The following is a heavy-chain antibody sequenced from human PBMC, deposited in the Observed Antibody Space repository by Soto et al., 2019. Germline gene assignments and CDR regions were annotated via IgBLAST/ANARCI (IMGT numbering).Heavy chain of an antibody. CDR3: ARTNRGAYSGTSLWAFDY. D-gene: IGHD1-26*01. CDR2: LNPNSGGT. Sequence: QVQLVQSGAEVRKPGASVKVSCKASGYIFTGYSLHWVRQAPGQGLEWMGWLNPNSGGTTYSQEFQGRVTVTRDASINTAYMELSGLRSDDTAVYFCARTNRGAYSGTSLWAFDYWGQGTLVTVSS. J-gene: IGHJ4*02. CDR1: GYIFTGYS. V-gene: IGHV1-2*02.